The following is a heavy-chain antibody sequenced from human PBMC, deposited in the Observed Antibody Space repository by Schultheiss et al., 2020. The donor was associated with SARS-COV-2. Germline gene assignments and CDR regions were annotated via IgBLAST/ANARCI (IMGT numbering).Heavy chain of an antibody. V-gene: IGHV1-2*02. J-gene: IGHJ4*02. CDR3: ARDGASGAARHFDY. CDR2: INPNSGGT. CDR1: GGTFSSYA. Sequence: ASVKVSCKASGGTFSSYAISWVRQAPGQGLEWMGWINPNSGGTNYAQKFQGRVTMTRDTSASTAYMELSSLRSDDTAVYYCARDGASGAARHFDYWGQGTLVTVSS. D-gene: IGHD6-6*01.